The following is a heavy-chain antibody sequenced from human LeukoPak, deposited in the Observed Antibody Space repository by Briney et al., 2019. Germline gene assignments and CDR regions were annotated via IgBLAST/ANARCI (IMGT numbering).Heavy chain of an antibody. CDR2: MNPNSGNT. CDR1: GYTFTSYD. V-gene: IGHV1-8*01. CDR3: ASAIFPYGWFDP. D-gene: IGHD3-3*01. J-gene: IGHJ5*02. Sequence: RASVKVSCKASGYTFTSYDINWVRQATGQGLEWMGWMNPNSGNTGYAQKFQGRVTMTRNTSISTAYMELSSLRSEDTAVYYCASAIFPYGWFDPWGQGTLDTVSS.